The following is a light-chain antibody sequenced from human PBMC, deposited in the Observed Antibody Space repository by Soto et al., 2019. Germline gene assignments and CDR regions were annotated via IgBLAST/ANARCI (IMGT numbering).Light chain of an antibody. CDR1: QGISSY. J-gene: IGKJ5*01. CDR2: AAS. Sequence: DIQFTQSPSFLSASVGARVTMTCPSSQGISSYLAWYQQKPGKAPKLLIYAASTLQSGVPSRFSGSGSGTEFTLTISSLQPEDFATYYCQQLNSYLSITFGQVTRLEIK. CDR3: QQLNSYLSIT. V-gene: IGKV1-9*01.